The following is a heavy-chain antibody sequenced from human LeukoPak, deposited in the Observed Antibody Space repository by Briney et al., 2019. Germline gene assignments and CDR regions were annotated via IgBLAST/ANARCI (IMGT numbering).Heavy chain of an antibody. J-gene: IGHJ4*02. Sequence: ASVKVSCKASGYTFTSYYMHWVRQAPGQGLEWMGIINPSGVSTSYAQKFQGRVTMTRDTSTSTVYMELSSLRSEDTAVYYCASSPKITMVRGVKEVEYWGQGTLVTVSS. V-gene: IGHV1-46*01. CDR1: GYTFTSYY. CDR2: INPSGVST. D-gene: IGHD3-10*01. CDR3: ASSPKITMVRGVKEVEY.